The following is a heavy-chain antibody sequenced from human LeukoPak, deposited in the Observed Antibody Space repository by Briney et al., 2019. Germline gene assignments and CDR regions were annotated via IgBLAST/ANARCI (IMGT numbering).Heavy chain of an antibody. D-gene: IGHD6-13*01. CDR2: MNPNSGNT. J-gene: IGHJ6*02. V-gene: IGHV1-8*01. Sequence: ASVKVSCKASGYTFTGYDINWVRQATGQGLEWMGWMNPNSGNTGYAQKFQGRVTMTRSTSISTAYMELSSLRSEDTAVYYCASLSTYSSSWYVPKYYYYYGMDVWGQGTTVTVSS. CDR1: GYTFTGYD. CDR3: ASLSTYSSSWYVPKYYYYYGMDV.